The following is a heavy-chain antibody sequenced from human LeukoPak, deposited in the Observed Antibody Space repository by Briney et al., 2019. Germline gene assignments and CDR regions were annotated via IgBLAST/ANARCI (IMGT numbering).Heavy chain of an antibody. CDR1: GFTFTNYA. J-gene: IGHJ4*02. V-gene: IGHV3-23*01. Sequence: GGSLRLSCAASGFTFTNYAMSWVRQAPGKGLEWVSAISGDGGHTYYADSVKGRFTISRDNSKNTLYLQMNSLRAEDTAVYSCAKGRAEKTGYSYGTFDYWGQGTRVTVSS. CDR2: ISGDGGHT. D-gene: IGHD5-18*01. CDR3: AKGRAEKTGYSYGTFDY.